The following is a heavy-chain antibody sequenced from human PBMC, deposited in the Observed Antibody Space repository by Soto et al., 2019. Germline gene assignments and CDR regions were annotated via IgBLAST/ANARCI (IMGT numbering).Heavy chain of an antibody. J-gene: IGHJ4*02. Sequence: QVQLAQSGAEVKKPGSSVKVSCQASGGSFSGQAVSWVRQAPGQGLEWLGGIIPIFRTTNYARKFQGRLTITADESTGTASMDLTSLRSEDTSFYYCASVPNWGQGTLVTVSS. D-gene: IGHD3-10*02. CDR3: ASVPN. V-gene: IGHV1-69*01. CDR2: IIPIFRTT. CDR1: GGSFSGQA.